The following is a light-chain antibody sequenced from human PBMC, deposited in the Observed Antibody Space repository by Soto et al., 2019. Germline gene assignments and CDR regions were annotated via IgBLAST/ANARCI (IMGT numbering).Light chain of an antibody. V-gene: IGLV1-36*01. CDR1: SSNIGNNA. CDR3: AAWDDSLSGYD. CDR2: YDD. J-gene: IGLJ1*01. Sequence: QSVLTQPPSVSEAPRQRVTISCSGSSSNIGNNAVNWYQQLPGKAPKLLIYYDDLLPSGVSDRFSGSKSGTSASLAISGLQSEDEADYYCAAWDDSLSGYDFGTGTKLTVL.